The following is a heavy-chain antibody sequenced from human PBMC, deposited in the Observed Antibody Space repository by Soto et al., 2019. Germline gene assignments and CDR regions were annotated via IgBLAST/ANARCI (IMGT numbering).Heavy chain of an antibody. CDR1: GASVAGGSYY. CDR2: IPSRGRP. Sequence: QVQLRESGPGLVKPSQTLSLTCSVSGASVAGGSYYWSWVRQPPGKGLEWIGYIPSRGRPFYNPSLTRRGTISADTSKNQLSRQLTSVTAADTAVYYCARDTYSGYDFGLWGQGTLVTVSS. J-gene: IGHJ5*02. D-gene: IGHD5-12*01. CDR3: ARDTYSGYDFGL. V-gene: IGHV4-30-4*01.